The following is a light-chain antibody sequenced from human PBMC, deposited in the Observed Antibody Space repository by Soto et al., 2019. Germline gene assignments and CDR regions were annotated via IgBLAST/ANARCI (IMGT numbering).Light chain of an antibody. J-gene: IGLJ1*01. CDR2: NNS. V-gene: IGLV1-44*01. Sequence: QSALAQPPSASETPGQSVTISCSGSSSNIGSNTVNWYQQFPGTAPKLLIHNNSQRPSGVSDRFFGSKFGTSASLAISGLQSEDEADYYCATWDDSLNGFVFGTGTKVTVL. CDR1: SSNIGSNT. CDR3: ATWDDSLNGFV.